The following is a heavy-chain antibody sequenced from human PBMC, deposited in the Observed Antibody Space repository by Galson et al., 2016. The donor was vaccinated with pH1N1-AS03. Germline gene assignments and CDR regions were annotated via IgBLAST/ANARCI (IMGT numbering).Heavy chain of an antibody. CDR1: GYSFTNSW. D-gene: IGHD6-25*01. J-gene: IGHJ4*02. V-gene: IGHV5-51*01. CDR3: ARHNEAATLSAPSDS. Sequence: QSGAEVKKPGESLKISCKTSGYSFTNSWIAWVRQMPGKGLEWMGFIHPIDSDARYNPSFEGQVTISADKSINNAYLQWSSLKASDTAIYYCARHNEAATLSAPSDSWGQGTLVTVSS. CDR2: IHPIDSDA.